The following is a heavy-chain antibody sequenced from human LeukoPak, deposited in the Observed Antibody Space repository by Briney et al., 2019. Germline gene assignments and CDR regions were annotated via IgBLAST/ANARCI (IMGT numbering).Heavy chain of an antibody. D-gene: IGHD3-10*01. CDR3: AKEGGGYYYGLGSYYRKGSFDY. CDR2: ISYDGSNK. CDR1: GFTFSSYG. V-gene: IGHV3-30*18. Sequence: GGSLRLSCAASGFTFSSYGMHWVRQAPGKGLEWVAVISYDGSNKYYADSVKGRFTISRDNSKNTLYLQMNSLRAEDTAVYYCAKEGGGYYYGLGSYYRKGSFDYWGQGTLVTVSS. J-gene: IGHJ4*02.